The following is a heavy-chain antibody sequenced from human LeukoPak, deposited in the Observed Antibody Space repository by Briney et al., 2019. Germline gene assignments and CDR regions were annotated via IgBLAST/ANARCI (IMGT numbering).Heavy chain of an antibody. CDR3: AKASYYYYCMDI. CDR1: GFTFSNYG. Sequence: GGSLRLSCAASGFTFSNYGMHWVRQAPGKGLEWVAVISYDGSNKYYADSVKGRFTVSRDNSKNTLSLQMNSLRAEDTAVYYCAKASYYYYCMDIWGKGTTVTVSS. CDR2: ISYDGSNK. J-gene: IGHJ6*03. V-gene: IGHV3-30*18.